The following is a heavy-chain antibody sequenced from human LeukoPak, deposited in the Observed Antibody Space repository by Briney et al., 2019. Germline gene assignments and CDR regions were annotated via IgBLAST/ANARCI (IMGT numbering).Heavy chain of an antibody. J-gene: IGHJ4*02. D-gene: IGHD5/OR15-5a*01. V-gene: IGHV4-39*01. CDR2: IYYSGST. CDR3: ARWVSTPRGYFDY. CDR1: GGSITSSSFY. Sequence: PSETLSLTCTVSGGSITSSSFYWGWIRQPPGKGLEWLGNIYYSGSTYYNPSLKSRVTISVDTSKNQFSLKLSSVTAADTAVYYCARWVSTPRGYFDYWGQGTLVTVSS.